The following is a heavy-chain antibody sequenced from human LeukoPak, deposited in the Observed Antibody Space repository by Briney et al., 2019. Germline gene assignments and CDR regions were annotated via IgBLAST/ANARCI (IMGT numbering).Heavy chain of an antibody. J-gene: IGHJ4*02. CDR2: ISGTGDTT. D-gene: IGHD3-22*01. CDR1: GFTFRDYA. V-gene: IGHV3-23*01. CDR3: ATDYYDRSGDYTVDY. Sequence: GGSLRLSCAASGFTFRDYAMSWVRQAPGKGLEWVSVISGTGDTTHYADSVKGRLTISRDNSQNTVFPQMNSLRAEDTAVYYCATDYYDRSGDYTVDYWGQGSLVTVSS.